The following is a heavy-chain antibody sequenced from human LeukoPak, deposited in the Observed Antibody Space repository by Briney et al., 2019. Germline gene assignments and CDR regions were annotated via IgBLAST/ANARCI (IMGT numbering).Heavy chain of an antibody. CDR2: IHPPDSDT. Sequence: LQISCKASAYTFTSYCIGCARQLPGKPPHTTHTIHPPDSDTRYSPSFQRQVTISADKSISTAYLQWTTLHASDTAMYSCTRPPPTYSYDSTPAYYGTDVWGQGTTVTVSS. D-gene: IGHD3-22*01. CDR1: AYTFTSYC. V-gene: IGHV5-51*01. J-gene: IGHJ6*02. CDR3: TRPPPTYSYDSTPAYYGTDV.